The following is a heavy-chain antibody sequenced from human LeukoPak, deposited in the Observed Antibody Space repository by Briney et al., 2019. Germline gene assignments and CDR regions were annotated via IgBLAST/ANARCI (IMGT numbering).Heavy chain of an antibody. V-gene: IGHV1-69*13. D-gene: IGHD5-18*01. CDR1: GGTFSSYA. J-gene: IGHJ6*02. CDR2: IIPIFGTA. Sequence: ASVKVSCKASGGTFSSYAISWVRQAPGQGLEWMGGIIPIFGTANYAQKFQGRVTITADESTSTAYMELSSLRSEDTAVYYCARIERGYCSVLTYYYGMDVWGQGTTVTVSS. CDR3: ARIERGYCSVLTYYYGMDV.